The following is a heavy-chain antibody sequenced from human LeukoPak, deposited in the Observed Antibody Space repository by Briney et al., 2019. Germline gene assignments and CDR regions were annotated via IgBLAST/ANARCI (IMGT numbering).Heavy chain of an antibody. D-gene: IGHD6-19*01. Sequence: ASVKVSCKASGYTFTGYYMHWVRQAPGQGLEWMGWINPNSGGTNYAQKFQGRVTMTRDTSISTAHMELSRLRSDDTAVYYCASNIVVADRGLDYWGQGTLVTVSS. CDR1: GYTFTGYY. CDR2: INPNSGGT. J-gene: IGHJ4*02. V-gene: IGHV1-2*02. CDR3: ASNIVVADRGLDY.